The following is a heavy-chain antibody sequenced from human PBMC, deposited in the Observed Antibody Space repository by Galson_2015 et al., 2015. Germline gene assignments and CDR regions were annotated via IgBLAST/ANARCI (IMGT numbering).Heavy chain of an antibody. CDR3: ATSNADVYCSGGSCYLDS. D-gene: IGHD2-15*01. J-gene: IGHJ4*02. CDR1: GYTFSNYH. V-gene: IGHV1-69*13. Sequence: SVKVSCKASGYTFSNYHIHWVRQAPGQGLEWMGGLLPIYGTPNYAQKFQGRVTITADESTSTAYMELSSLTSEDTAVFYCATSNADVYCSGGSCYLDSWGQGTLVTV. CDR2: LLPIYGTP.